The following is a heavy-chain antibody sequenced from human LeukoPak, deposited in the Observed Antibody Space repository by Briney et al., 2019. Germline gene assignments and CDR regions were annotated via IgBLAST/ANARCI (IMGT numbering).Heavy chain of an antibody. CDR2: IKQDGSEK. D-gene: IGHD3-10*01. CDR3: ARLLYGSGQGWFDP. Sequence: GGSLRLSCAASGFTFSSYWMSWVRQAPGKGLEWVANIKQDGSEKYYVDSVKGRFTISRDNAKNSLYLQMNSLRAEDTAVYYCARLLYGSGQGWFDPWGQGTLVTVSS. CDR1: GFTFSSYW. V-gene: IGHV3-7*01. J-gene: IGHJ5*02.